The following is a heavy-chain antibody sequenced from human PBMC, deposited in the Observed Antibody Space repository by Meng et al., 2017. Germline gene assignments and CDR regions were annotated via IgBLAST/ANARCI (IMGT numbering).Heavy chain of an antibody. Sequence: DVNTHVVSFKVPCMLYVFVSVGTICICMHKCHGQSLEWMEWINDINSITKNSQKFQGRVTIIRDTSASTDYMEQSSLRSEATAVYYCAREGDQLLFPYNWFDHWGQGTLVTVSS. D-gene: IGHD2-2*01. J-gene: IGHJ5*02. CDR2: INDINSIT. CDR3: AREGDQLLFPYNWFDH. CDR1: VFVSVGT. V-gene: IGHV1-3*01.